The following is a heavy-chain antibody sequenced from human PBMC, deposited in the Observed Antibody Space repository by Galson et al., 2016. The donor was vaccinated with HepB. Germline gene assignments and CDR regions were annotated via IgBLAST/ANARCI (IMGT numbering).Heavy chain of an antibody. Sequence: SETLSLTCTVSGGSISSSSSYYWGWIRQPPGKGLEWIGSIYYRGSTYYNPSLKSRVTIFVDTSKNQFSLKLSSVTAADTAVYYCAASPPEYPPFEIDYWGQGTLATVSS. CDR3: AASPPEYPPFEIDY. V-gene: IGHV4-39*01. D-gene: IGHD1-14*01. J-gene: IGHJ4*02. CDR2: IYYRGST. CDR1: GGSISSSSSYY.